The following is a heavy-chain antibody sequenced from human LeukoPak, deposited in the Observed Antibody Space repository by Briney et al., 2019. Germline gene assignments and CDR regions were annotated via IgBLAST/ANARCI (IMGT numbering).Heavy chain of an antibody. CDR2: IYYSGST. Sequence: SETLSLTCTVSGGSISRYYWSWIRHPPGKGLEWIGYIYYSGSTNYNPSLKSRVTISVDTSKNQFSLKPSSVTAADTAVYYCARVVYSGYDEKGGYYYYYYMDVWGKGTTVTVSS. J-gene: IGHJ6*03. CDR1: GGSISRYY. V-gene: IGHV4-59*01. D-gene: IGHD5-12*01. CDR3: ARVVYSGYDEKGGYYYYYYMDV.